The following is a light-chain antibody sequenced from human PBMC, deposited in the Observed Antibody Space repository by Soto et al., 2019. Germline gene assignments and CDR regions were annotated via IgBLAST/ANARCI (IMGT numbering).Light chain of an antibody. J-gene: IGKJ5*01. V-gene: IGKV1-33*01. CDR3: HQYSKFPLT. Sequence: DVQMTQSPSSLSASVGDRVTITCQTSQDIKTSLSWYQQRPGKAPKLLIFDASNLETGAPSRFSGSGSGTDFSFTISSLQPEDIATYYCHQYSKFPLTFGQGTRLEIK. CDR1: QDIKTS. CDR2: DAS.